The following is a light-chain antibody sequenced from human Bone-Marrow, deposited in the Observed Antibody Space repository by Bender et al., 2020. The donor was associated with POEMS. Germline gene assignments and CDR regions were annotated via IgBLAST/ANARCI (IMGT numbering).Light chain of an antibody. Sequence: QSALTQSASVSGSLGQSITISCTGTNVGTYNLVSWYQQHPGKAPKLLIHEVNKRPSGVSNRFSGSKSDNTASLTISGLQAEDEADFYCCSYADNSVWVFGGGTKLTVL. V-gene: IGLV2-23*02. J-gene: IGLJ3*02. CDR1: NVGTYNL. CDR2: EVN. CDR3: CSYADNSVWV.